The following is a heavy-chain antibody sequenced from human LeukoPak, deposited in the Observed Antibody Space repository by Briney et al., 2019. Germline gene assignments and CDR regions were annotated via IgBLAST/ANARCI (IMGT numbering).Heavy chain of an antibody. CDR3: ARSAEVSGRDYDSSGYYSDAFDI. J-gene: IGHJ3*02. D-gene: IGHD3-22*01. CDR1: GYTFTSYY. CDR2: INPSGGST. V-gene: IGHV1-46*01. Sequence: ASVKVSCKASGYTFTSYYMHWVRQAPGQGLGWMGIINPSGGSTSYAQKFQGGVTMTRDTSTSTVYMELSSLRSEDTAVYYCARSAEVSGRDYDSSGYYSDAFDIWGQGTMVTVSS.